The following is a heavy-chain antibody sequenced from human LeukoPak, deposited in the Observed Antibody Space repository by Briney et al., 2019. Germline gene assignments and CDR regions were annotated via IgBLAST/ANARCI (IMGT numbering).Heavy chain of an antibody. D-gene: IGHD2/OR15-2a*01. Sequence: GGSLRLSCAASGFTFSSYWMSWVRQAPGKGLEWVANIKQDGSEKYYVDSVKGRFTISRDNAKNSLYLQMNSLGAEDTAVYYCACTPTSYYYYYGMDVWGKGTTVTVSS. J-gene: IGHJ6*04. CDR1: GFTFSSYW. CDR2: IKQDGSEK. CDR3: ACTPTSYYYYYGMDV. V-gene: IGHV3-7*03.